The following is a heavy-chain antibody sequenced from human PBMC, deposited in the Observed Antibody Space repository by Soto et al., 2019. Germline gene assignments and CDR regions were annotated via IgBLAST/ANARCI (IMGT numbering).Heavy chain of an antibody. CDR3: AIGGATTETYYFDY. CDR1: GGSISSGDYY. CDR2: IYYSGST. J-gene: IGHJ4*02. D-gene: IGHD1-26*01. Sequence: TSETLSLTCTVSGGSISSGDYYWSWIRQPPGKGLEWIGYIYYSGSTYYNPSLKSRVTISVDTSKNQFSLKLSSVTAADTAVYYCAIGGATTETYYFDYWGQGTLVTVS. V-gene: IGHV4-30-4*01.